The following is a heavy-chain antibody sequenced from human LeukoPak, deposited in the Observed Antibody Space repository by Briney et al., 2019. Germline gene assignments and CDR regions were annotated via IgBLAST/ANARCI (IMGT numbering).Heavy chain of an antibody. CDR2: ISAYNGNT. D-gene: IGHD3-10*01. CDR3: ARDLAVVYYGSGSLDY. CDR1: GHTFTSYG. V-gene: IGHV1-18*01. J-gene: IGHJ4*02. Sequence: ASVKVPCKASGHTFTSYGISWVRQAPGQGLEWMGWISAYNGNTNYAQKLQGRVTMTTDTSTSTAYMELRSLRSDDTAVYYCARDLAVVYYGSGSLDYWGQGTLVTVSS.